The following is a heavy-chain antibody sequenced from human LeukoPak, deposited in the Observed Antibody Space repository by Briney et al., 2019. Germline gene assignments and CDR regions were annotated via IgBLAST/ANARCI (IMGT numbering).Heavy chain of an antibody. CDR2: IDRSGST. CDR1: GASFSGFY. J-gene: IGHJ4*02. Sequence: PSETLSLTCAVYGASFSGFYWSWIRQPPGKGLEWIGEIDRSGSTSYNPSLKSRVTISVDTSKNQFSLRLNSVTAADTAVYFCARGYGSGSYWSYWGQGTLVTVSS. D-gene: IGHD3-10*01. V-gene: IGHV4-34*01. CDR3: ARGYGSGSYWSY.